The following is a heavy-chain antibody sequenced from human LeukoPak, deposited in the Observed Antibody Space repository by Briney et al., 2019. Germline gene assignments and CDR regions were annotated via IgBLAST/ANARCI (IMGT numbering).Heavy chain of an antibody. J-gene: IGHJ4*02. CDR1: GDSITSSSYY. CDR3: ARRHGHMVPSFWDY. Sequence: PSETLSLTCTVSGDSITSSSYYWGWIRQPPGKGLGWIGSIYSSGSTYYNPSLKSRVTISLDTSKNHFSLKLSSVTAADTAVYYCARRHGHMVPSFWDYWGQGTLVTVSS. V-gene: IGHV4-39*07. CDR2: IYSSGST. D-gene: IGHD2-21*01.